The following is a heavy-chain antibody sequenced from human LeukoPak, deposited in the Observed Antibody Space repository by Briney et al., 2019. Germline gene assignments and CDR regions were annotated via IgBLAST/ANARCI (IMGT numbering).Heavy chain of an antibody. CDR2: ISSSGSTI. CDR3: ARSLSGYITDPFFDQ. D-gene: IGHD5-12*01. J-gene: IGHJ4*02. CDR1: GFTFSSYE. Sequence: GGSLRLSCAASGFTFSSYEMNWVRQAPGKGLEWVSYISSSGSTIYYADSVKGRFTISRDNARDSLFLQMNSLRAEDTAVYYCARSLSGYITDPFFDQWGQGTLVTVSS. V-gene: IGHV3-48*03.